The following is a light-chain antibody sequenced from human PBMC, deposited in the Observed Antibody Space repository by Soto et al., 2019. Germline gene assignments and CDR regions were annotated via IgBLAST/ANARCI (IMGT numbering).Light chain of an antibody. CDR1: QSVSSL. CDR2: DAS. V-gene: IGKV3-11*01. Sequence: EILLTQSPATLSMSPGERATLSCRASQSVSSLLGWYQQRPGQAPRLLIYDASKRATGIPARFSGSGSGTDFTLTISSLEPADFAVYYCQQRSNWPLTFGGGTRVEIK. J-gene: IGKJ4*01. CDR3: QQRSNWPLT.